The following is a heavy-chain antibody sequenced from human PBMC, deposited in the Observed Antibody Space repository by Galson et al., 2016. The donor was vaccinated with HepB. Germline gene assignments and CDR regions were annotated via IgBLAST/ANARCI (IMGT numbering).Heavy chain of an antibody. CDR2: IIPILGKE. Sequence: SVKVSCKASGGTFSGYAISWVRQAPGQGLEWMGGIIPILGKEKYAQKFQGRVTIAADESTSTAYMELSSLRSEDTALYYCAKSRGGANWGSFDCWGQGTLVTGSS. CDR1: GGTFSGYA. CDR3: AKSRGGANWGSFDC. D-gene: IGHD7-27*01. J-gene: IGHJ4*02. V-gene: IGHV1-69*10.